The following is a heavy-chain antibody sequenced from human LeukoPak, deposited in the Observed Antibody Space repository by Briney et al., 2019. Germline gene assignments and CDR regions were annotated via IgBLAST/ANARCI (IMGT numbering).Heavy chain of an antibody. D-gene: IGHD3-22*01. J-gene: IGHJ5*02. Sequence: SETLSLTCAVYGGSFSGYYWSWIRQPPGKRLEWIGEIDHSGSTNYNPSLKSRVTISVDTSKNQFSLKLSSVTAADTAVYYCARTSIYYDSSGYRSWGQGTLVTVSS. CDR3: ARTSIYYDSSGYRS. CDR2: IDHSGST. CDR1: GGSFSGYY. V-gene: IGHV4-34*01.